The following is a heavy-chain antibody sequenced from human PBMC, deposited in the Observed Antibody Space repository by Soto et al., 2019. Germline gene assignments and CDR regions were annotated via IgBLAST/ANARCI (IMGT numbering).Heavy chain of an antibody. J-gene: IGHJ4*02. CDR1: GFTFTSSA. Sequence: VKVSCKASGFTFTSSAVQWVRQARGQRLEWIGWIVVGSGNTNYAQKFQERVTITRDMSTSTAYMELSSLRSEDTAVYYCAAGYDDSSGYYFFDYWGQGTLVTVSS. CDR2: IVVGSGNT. V-gene: IGHV1-58*01. CDR3: AAGYDDSSGYYFFDY. D-gene: IGHD3-22*01.